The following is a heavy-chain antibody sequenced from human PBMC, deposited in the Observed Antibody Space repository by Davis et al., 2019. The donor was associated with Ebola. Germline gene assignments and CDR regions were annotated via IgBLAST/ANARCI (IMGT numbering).Heavy chain of an antibody. CDR2: INTDGSVT. CDR3: AKDGGRRASWFDP. CDR1: GFTFSGYW. J-gene: IGHJ5*02. D-gene: IGHD3-16*01. V-gene: IGHV3-74*01. Sequence: GESLKISCAASGFTFSGYWMHWVRQVPGRGLVWVSLINTDGSVTNYADSVKGRFTISRDNAKNSLYLQMNSLRAEDTALYYCAKDGGRRASWFDPWGQGTLVTVSS.